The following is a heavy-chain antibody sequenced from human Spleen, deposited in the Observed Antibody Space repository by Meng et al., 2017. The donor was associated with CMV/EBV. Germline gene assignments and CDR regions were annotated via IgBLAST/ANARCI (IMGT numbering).Heavy chain of an antibody. V-gene: IGHV3-30*02. CDR1: GFTFSNYG. Sequence: GESLKISCVASGFTFSNYGMNWVRQVPGKGLEWLSFIRHDVRGNYYADSVKGRFTISRDNAKNSLYVQMNSLRGEDTAVYYCARAYRAIDYWGQGTLVTVSS. J-gene: IGHJ4*02. CDR3: ARAYRAIDY. CDR2: IRHDVRGN. D-gene: IGHD1-26*01.